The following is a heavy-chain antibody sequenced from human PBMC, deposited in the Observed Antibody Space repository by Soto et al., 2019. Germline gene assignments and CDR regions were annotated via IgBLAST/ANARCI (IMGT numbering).Heavy chain of an antibody. CDR1: GYIFFNYG. Sequence: QVQLVQAGDEVKKPGASVKVSCKASGYIFFNYGIAWVRQAPGQGLEWMGWISPYTGNTHSATKVQGRLTMTTDTSTSTAYMDLGSLTSDDTAVYYCVMVDNYVTPTPQDVWGQGTTVTVSS. J-gene: IGHJ6*02. D-gene: IGHD3-16*01. CDR3: VMVDNYVTPTPQDV. V-gene: IGHV1-18*01. CDR2: ISPYTGNT.